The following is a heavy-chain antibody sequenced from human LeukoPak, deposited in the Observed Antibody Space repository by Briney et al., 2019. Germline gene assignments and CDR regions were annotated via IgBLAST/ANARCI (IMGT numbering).Heavy chain of an antibody. CDR2: IRYDGSNK. CDR3: AKSPSWCSSTSCYGGTDY. J-gene: IGHJ4*02. CDR1: GFIFSSYG. V-gene: IGHV3-30*02. Sequence: GGSLRLSCAASGFIFSSYGMHWVRQAPGKGLEWVAFIRYDGSNKYYADSVKGRFTISRDNSKNTLYLQMNSLRAEDTAVYYCAKSPSWCSSTSCYGGTDYWGQGTLVTVSS. D-gene: IGHD2-2*01.